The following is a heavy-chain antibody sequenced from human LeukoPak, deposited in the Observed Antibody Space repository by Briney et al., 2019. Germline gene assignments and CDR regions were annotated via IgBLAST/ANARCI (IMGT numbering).Heavy chain of an antibody. CDR1: GFSFSTYA. V-gene: IGHV3-48*04. J-gene: IGHJ4*02. Sequence: QPGGSLRLSCVASGFSFSTYAMNWVRQAPGKGPEWVSYVSSASSHVYYADSVRGRFIISRDNAKNSLYLQMNSLRAEDTAVYYCARDLMRFLEWVNWGQGTLVTVSS. CDR2: VSSASSHV. CDR3: ARDLMRFLEWVN. D-gene: IGHD3-3*01.